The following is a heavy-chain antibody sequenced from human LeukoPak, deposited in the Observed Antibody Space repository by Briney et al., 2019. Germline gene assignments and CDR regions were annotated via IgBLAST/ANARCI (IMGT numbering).Heavy chain of an antibody. CDR3: ARNPSYTMDV. J-gene: IGHJ6*04. D-gene: IGHD1-1*01. Sequence: GRSLRLSCAASGFTYSNYGLHWVRQPPAKGLEWLALMCFEGSHKYYADSVKGRFTISTNNPTSMLYLQMLILRAEDTGVYYCARNPSYTMDVWGGAPTVTVPS. V-gene: IGHV3-33*01. CDR1: GFTYSNYG. CDR2: MCFEGSHK.